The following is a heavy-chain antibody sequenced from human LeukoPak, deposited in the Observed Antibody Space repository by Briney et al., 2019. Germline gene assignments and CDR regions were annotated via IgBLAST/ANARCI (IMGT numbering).Heavy chain of an antibody. CDR1: GYTFTDYY. J-gene: IGHJ4*02. V-gene: IGHV1-69-2*01. Sequence: ASVKISCKVSGYTFTDYYMHWVQQAPGKGLGWMGLVDPEDGETIYAEKFQGRVTITADTSTDTAYMELSSLRSEDTAVYYCATNGYSSSSGTLFDYWGQGTLVTVSS. D-gene: IGHD6-6*01. CDR3: ATNGYSSSSGTLFDY. CDR2: VDPEDGET.